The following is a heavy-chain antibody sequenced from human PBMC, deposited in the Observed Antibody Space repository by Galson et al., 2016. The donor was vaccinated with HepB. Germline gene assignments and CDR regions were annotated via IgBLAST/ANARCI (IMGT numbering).Heavy chain of an antibody. V-gene: IGHV4-31*03. CDR2: ISYIGRT. CDR3: ASPDPSTGRDDAFDL. D-gene: IGHD2-8*02. Sequence: TLSLTCSVSGDSISRGGYFWTWIRQHPQKGLEWIGYISYIGRTTYNPSLQSRVTMSLDPSQNRFSLSLSSVTAADAAIYFCASPDPSTGRDDAFDLWGQGTMVTVSS. CDR1: GDSISRGGYF. J-gene: IGHJ3*01.